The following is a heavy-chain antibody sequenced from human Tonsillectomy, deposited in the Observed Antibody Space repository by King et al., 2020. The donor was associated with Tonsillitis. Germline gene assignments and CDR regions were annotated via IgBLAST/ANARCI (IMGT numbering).Heavy chain of an antibody. J-gene: IGHJ5*02. Sequence: VQLVQSGGGLVQPGGSLRLSCSASGFTFSIYAMHWVRQAPGKGLEDVSVISDNGGYIDYADSVKGRFTISRENSQSTLYLQMSSLRSEDTAVYYCVKDRHSGDSAAGDLWGQGTLVTVSS. CDR1: GFTFSIYA. V-gene: IGHV3-64D*06. D-gene: IGHD4-17*01. CDR3: VKDRHSGDSAAGDL. CDR2: ISDNGGYI.